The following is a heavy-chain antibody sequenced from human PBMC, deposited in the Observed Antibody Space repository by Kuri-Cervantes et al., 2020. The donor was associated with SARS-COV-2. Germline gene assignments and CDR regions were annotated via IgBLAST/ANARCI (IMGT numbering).Heavy chain of an antibody. D-gene: IGHD2-21*02. J-gene: IGHJ6*02. CDR2: IIPIFGTA. CDR3: ARSCCGGDCYSPPYYYYYGMDV. CDR1: GYTFTSYG. Sequence: SVKVSCKASGYTFTSYGISWVRQAPGQGLEWMGGIIPIFGTANYAQKFQGRVTITADESTSTAHMELSSLRSEDTAVYYCARSCCGGDCYSPPYYYYYGMDVWGQGTMVTVSS. V-gene: IGHV1-69*13.